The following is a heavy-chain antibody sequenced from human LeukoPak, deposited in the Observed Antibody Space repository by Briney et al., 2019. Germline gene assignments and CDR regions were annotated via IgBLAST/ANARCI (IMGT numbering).Heavy chain of an antibody. CDR1: GYTFTSYG. V-gene: IGHV1-18*01. D-gene: IGHD3-9*01. Sequence: GASVKVSCKASGYTFTSYGISWVRQAPGQGLEWMGWISAYNGNTNYAQKLQGRVTMTRNTSISTAYMELSSLRSEDTAVYYCARLSTYYDILTGYPTYYYYYYMDVWGKGTTVTISS. CDR2: ISAYNGNT. J-gene: IGHJ6*03. CDR3: ARLSTYYDILTGYPTYYYYYYMDV.